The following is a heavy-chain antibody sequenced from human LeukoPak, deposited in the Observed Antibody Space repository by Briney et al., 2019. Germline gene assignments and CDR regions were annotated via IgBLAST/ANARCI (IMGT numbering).Heavy chain of an antibody. J-gene: IGHJ4*02. CDR3: ARGKPYYDSSGYVSY. CDR2: INPNSGGT. D-gene: IGHD3-22*01. CDR1: GYTFTGYY. V-gene: IGHV1-2*02. Sequence: ASVKVSCNASGYTFTGYYMHWVRQAPGQGLEWMGWINPNSGGTNYAQKFQGRVTMTRDTSISTAYMELSRLRSDDTAVYYCARGKPYYDSSGYVSYWGQGTLVTVSS.